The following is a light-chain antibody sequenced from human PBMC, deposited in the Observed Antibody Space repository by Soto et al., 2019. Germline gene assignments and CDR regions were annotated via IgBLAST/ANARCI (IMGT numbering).Light chain of an antibody. J-gene: IGKJ1*01. V-gene: IGKV3-20*01. Sequence: EIVLTQSPGTLSLSPGARATLSCRASQTISSNYLAWYQQKLGQAHRPLIFGASRRATGIPDRFSGSGSGTDFTRTITSLESEDFAVDYCQQYSRTPRTFGQGTKVEI. CDR3: QQYSRTPRT. CDR1: QTISSNY. CDR2: GAS.